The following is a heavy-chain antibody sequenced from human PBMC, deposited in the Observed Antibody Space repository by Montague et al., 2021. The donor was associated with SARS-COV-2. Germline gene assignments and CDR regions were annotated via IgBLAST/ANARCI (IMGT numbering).Heavy chain of an antibody. CDR3: ASRGFDTSGYYSYFDY. CDR1: GYSFTKYW. J-gene: IGHJ4*02. CDR2: IYPGDSDS. Sequence: QSGAEVKKPGESLKISCNGSGYSFTKYWIGWVRQMPGKGLEWRGIIYPGDSDSRYSPSFQGQVTISADKSISTAYLQWSSLKASDTAMYYCASRGFDTSGYYSYFDYWGQGTLVTVSS. V-gene: IGHV5-51*01. D-gene: IGHD3-22*01.